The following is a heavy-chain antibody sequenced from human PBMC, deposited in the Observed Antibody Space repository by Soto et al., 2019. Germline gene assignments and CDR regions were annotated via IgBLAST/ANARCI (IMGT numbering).Heavy chain of an antibody. J-gene: IGHJ4*02. Sequence: SGPTLVKPTQTLTLTCTFSGFSLSTSGVGVGWIRQPPGKALEWLALIYWDDDKRYSPSLKSRLTITNDTSKNQVVLTMTNMDPVDTATYYCAHTMTTVTTGYYFDYWGQGTLVTVSS. CDR1: GFSLSTSGVG. CDR2: IYWDDDK. CDR3: AHTMTTVTTGYYFDY. V-gene: IGHV2-5*02. D-gene: IGHD4-4*01.